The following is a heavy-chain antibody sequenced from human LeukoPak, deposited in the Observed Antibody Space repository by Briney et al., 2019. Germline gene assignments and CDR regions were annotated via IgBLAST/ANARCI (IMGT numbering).Heavy chain of an antibody. Sequence: ASVKVSCKASGYTFTGYYMHWVRQAPGQGLEWMGWINPNSGGTNYAQKFQGRVTMTRDTSISTAYMEVSRLRSDDTAVYYCARGRKPFSGTAIYSGNWFDPWGQGTLVTVSS. CDR2: INPNSGGT. J-gene: IGHJ5*02. CDR3: ARGRKPFSGTAIYSGNWFDP. CDR1: GYTFTGYY. V-gene: IGHV1-2*02. D-gene: IGHD3-10*02.